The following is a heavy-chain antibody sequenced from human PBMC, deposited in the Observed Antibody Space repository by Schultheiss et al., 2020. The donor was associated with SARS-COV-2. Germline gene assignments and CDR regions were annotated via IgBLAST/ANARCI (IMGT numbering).Heavy chain of an antibody. CDR3: ARLADCSSTSCPYYYYYYGMDV. CDR2: IDPSDSYT. Sequence: GGSLRLSCQGSGYSFTSNWIGWVRQMPGKGLEWMGRIDPSDSYTNYSPSFQGHVTISADKSISTAYLQWSSLKASDTAMYYCARLADCSSTSCPYYYYYYGMDVWGQGTTVTVSS. J-gene: IGHJ6*02. CDR1: GYSFTSNW. V-gene: IGHV5-10-1*01. D-gene: IGHD2-2*01.